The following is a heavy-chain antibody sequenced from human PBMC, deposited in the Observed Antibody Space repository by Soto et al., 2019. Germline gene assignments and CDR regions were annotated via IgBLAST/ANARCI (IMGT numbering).Heavy chain of an antibody. CDR1: GFTFSTYG. D-gene: IGHD5-18*01. J-gene: IGHJ5*01. CDR2: TSRDGGLQ. Sequence: QVQLVESGGGVVQPGRSLRLSCAASGFTFSTYGMQWVRHAPGKGLEWVAVTSRDGGLQYYADSVKGRFTISRDTSKNTLNLQRNGLKAEDSAVYYSAKKHHSNGYGACFDFWGQGSLVTVAS. CDR3: AKKHHSNGYGACFDF. V-gene: IGHV3-30*18.